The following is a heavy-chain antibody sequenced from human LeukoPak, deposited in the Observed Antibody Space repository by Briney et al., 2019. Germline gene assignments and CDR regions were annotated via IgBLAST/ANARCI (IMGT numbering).Heavy chain of an antibody. J-gene: IGHJ4*02. V-gene: IGHV3-48*01. CDR2: ISSSGSTI. D-gene: IGHD3-10*01. CDR3: AKGPLRGVTKGPIDF. Sequence: PGGSLRLSCAASGFTFSNYWMNWVRQAPGKGLEWVSYISSSGSTIYYADSVKGRFTISRDNSKNTLYLQMNSLRAEVTAIYYCAKGPLRGVTKGPIDFWGQGTLVTVSS. CDR1: GFTFSNYW.